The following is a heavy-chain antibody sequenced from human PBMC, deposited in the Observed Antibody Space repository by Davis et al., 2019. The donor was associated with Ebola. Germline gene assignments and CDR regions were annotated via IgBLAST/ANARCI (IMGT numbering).Heavy chain of an antibody. V-gene: IGHV1-18*04. Sequence: ASVTVSCMASHYTFTSYGISWVRQAPGQGLEWMGWISVYNGDTNYAQKLQGRVTMTTDTSTSTAYMELRSLRSDDTAVYYCARDYYGSGSYYPPGYWGQGTLVTVSS. CDR3: ARDYYGSGSYYPPGY. CDR1: HYTFTSYG. J-gene: IGHJ4*02. CDR2: ISVYNGDT. D-gene: IGHD3-10*01.